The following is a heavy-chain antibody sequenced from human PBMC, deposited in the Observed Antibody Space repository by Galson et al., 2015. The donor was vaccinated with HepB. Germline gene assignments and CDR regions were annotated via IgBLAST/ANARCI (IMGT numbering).Heavy chain of an antibody. D-gene: IGHD2-8*01. CDR2: TYYGGRT. J-gene: IGHJ3*02. CDR3: ARPLVLNGRFTPGVGPFHI. Sequence: ETLSLTCAVSGVSISGGQYYWGWIRRSPKKRLEWIGSTYYGGRTYFSPSFQSRVAMSVDTSKNQLSLTLSSVTAADTAVYYCARPLVLNGRFTPGVGPFHIWGHGTMVTVSA. CDR1: GVSISGGQYY. V-gene: IGHV4-39*01.